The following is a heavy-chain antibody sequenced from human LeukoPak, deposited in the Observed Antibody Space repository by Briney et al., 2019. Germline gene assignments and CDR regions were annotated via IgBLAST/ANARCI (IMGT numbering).Heavy chain of an antibody. Sequence: SETLSLTCAVSGGSISSSNWWSWVRQPPGKGLEWIGEIYHSGSTNYNPSLKSRVTISVDTSKNQFSLKLSSVTAADTAVYYCARIRSRSSGYYQLAHYFDYWGQGTLVTVSS. J-gene: IGHJ4*02. D-gene: IGHD3-22*01. CDR2: IYHSGST. CDR1: GGSISSSNW. CDR3: ARIRSRSSGYYQLAHYFDY. V-gene: IGHV4-4*02.